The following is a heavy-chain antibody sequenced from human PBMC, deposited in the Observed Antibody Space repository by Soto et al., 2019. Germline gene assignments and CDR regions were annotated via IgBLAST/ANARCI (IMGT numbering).Heavy chain of an antibody. V-gene: IGHV4-39*01. CDR1: GGSISSSIYY. CDR3: ARGIVGATPFDY. CDR2: IYYSGST. D-gene: IGHD1-26*01. Sequence: QLQLQESGPGLVKPSETLSLTCTVSGGSISSSIYYWVWIRQPPGKGLEGIGSIYYSGSTYYNPYLKSRITLSVDTSKNQFSLKLSSVTAADTAVYYCARGIVGATPFDYWGQGTLVTVSS. J-gene: IGHJ4*02.